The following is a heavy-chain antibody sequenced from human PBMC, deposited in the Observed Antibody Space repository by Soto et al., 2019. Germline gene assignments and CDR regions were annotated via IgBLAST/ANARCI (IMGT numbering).Heavy chain of an antibody. Sequence: ASVKVSCKVSGYTLTELSMHWVRQAPGKGLEWMGGFDPEDGETIYAQKFQGRVTMTEDTSTDTAYMELSSLRSEDTAVYYCATDLAYCGGDCWGYWGQGTLVTVSS. CDR2: FDPEDGET. CDR1: GYTLTELS. D-gene: IGHD2-21*02. V-gene: IGHV1-24*01. J-gene: IGHJ4*02. CDR3: ATDLAYCGGDCWGY.